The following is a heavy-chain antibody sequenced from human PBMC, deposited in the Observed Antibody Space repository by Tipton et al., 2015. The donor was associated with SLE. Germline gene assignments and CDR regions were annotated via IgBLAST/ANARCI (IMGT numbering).Heavy chain of an antibody. CDR1: GFTFTTYA. J-gene: IGHJ4*02. V-gene: IGHV3-23*01. Sequence: SLRLSCVASGFTFTTYAMSWVRQAPGKGLGWVSSISGSGGTTYYADSVKDRFTISRDNSKNTLYLQMHSLRAEDTAVYYCAKSAYYYDSSGPLDYWGQGTLVTVSS. CDR2: ISGSGGTT. CDR3: AKSAYYYDSSGPLDY. D-gene: IGHD3-22*01.